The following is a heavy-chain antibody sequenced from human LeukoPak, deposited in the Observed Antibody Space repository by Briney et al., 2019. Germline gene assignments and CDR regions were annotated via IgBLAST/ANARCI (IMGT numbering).Heavy chain of an antibody. J-gene: IGHJ4*02. V-gene: IGHV3-23*01. CDR2: ISDGGDT. CDR3: AKTDCTSSSRYTIDS. D-gene: IGHD3-16*02. CDR1: GFTFSSYA. Sequence: GGSLRLSCAASGFTFSSYAMSWVRQAPGKGLEWVSAISDGGDTSYADSGKGRFTISRDNSKNTVCLQMNSLRAEDTAVYYCAKTDCTSSSRYTIDSWGQGTLVTVSS.